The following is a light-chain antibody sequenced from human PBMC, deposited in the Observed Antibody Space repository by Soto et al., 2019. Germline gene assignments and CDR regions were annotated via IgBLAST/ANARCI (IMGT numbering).Light chain of an antibody. Sequence: QSVLTQPPSVSAAPGQKVTISCSGSSSNIGNNYVSWYQQLPGTAPKLLISDNSNRPSGIPDRFSGSKSGTSATLGITGLQTGDEADYYCGTWDSSLSAGVFGGGTKLTVL. CDR3: GTWDSSLSAGV. J-gene: IGLJ2*01. CDR2: DNS. V-gene: IGLV1-51*01. CDR1: SSNIGNNY.